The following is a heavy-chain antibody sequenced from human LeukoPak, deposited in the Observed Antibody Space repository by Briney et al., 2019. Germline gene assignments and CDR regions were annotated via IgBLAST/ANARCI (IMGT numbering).Heavy chain of an antibody. Sequence: GGSLQISCKGSGSSFTRYWIGWVRQVPGQGLGGMGIIFPGDSNGRYSPSFQGQVTISADKSISTAYLQWSSLKASDTAMYYCARLSTGSLGFDYWGQGTLVIVSS. CDR1: GSSFTRYW. D-gene: IGHD1-26*01. CDR3: ARLSTGSLGFDY. V-gene: IGHV5-51*01. CDR2: IFPGDSNG. J-gene: IGHJ4*02.